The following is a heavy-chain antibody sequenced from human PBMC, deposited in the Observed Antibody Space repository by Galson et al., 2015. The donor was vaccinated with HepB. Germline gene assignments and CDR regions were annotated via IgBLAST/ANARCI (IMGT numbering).Heavy chain of an antibody. J-gene: IGHJ6*02. D-gene: IGHD3-3*01. CDR2: ISGGGDGT. CDR3: ARGLIWSGPPYHYGLDV. CDR1: GFTFSSYA. Sequence: SLRLSCAASGFTFSSYAISWVRQAPEKGLEWVSTISGGGDGTYYADSVKGRFTVSRDNAKNTLSLQMNSLRDEDTAVYYCARGLIWSGPPYHYGLDVWGQGTTVTVSS. V-gene: IGHV3-23*01.